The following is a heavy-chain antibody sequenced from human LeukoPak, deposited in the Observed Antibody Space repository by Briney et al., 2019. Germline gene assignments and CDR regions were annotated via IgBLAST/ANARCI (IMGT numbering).Heavy chain of an antibody. Sequence: ASVKVSCKASGYTFTSYAIHWVRQVPGQRLEWLGWINTGNGDTRYSQTFQGRVTITSYTSASTAYMELSSLRSEDTAVYFCARDLGSGSLHYWGQGTLVTVSS. CDR2: INTGNGDT. CDR1: GYTFTSYA. V-gene: IGHV1-3*04. D-gene: IGHD1-26*01. J-gene: IGHJ4*02. CDR3: ARDLGSGSLHY.